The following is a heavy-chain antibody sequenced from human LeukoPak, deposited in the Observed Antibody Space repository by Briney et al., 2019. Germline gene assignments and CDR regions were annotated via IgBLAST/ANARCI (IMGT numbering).Heavy chain of an antibody. CDR2: ISTYNGDT. J-gene: IGHJ4*02. Sequence: AAVKVSCKASGYTFTRYAISWVRQPPGQGLEWMGWISTYNGDTNYAQNLQGRVTRTRDTSTSTAYMELRSLRSDDTAVYYCARDPSNTSGRYIYFDSWSQGTLVTVSS. CDR1: GYTFTRYA. V-gene: IGHV1-18*04. D-gene: IGHD6-19*01. CDR3: ARDPSNTSGRYIYFDS.